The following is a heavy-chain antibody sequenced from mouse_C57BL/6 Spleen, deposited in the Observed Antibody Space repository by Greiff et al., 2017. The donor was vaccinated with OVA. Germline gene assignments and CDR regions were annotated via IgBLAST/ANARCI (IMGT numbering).Heavy chain of an antibody. CDR3: ARFYDSRGDYAMDY. V-gene: IGHV5-6*02. D-gene: IGHD2-3*01. CDR2: ISSGGSYT. CDR1: GFTFSSYG. Sequence: DVKLVESGGDLVKPGGSLKLSCAASGFTFSSYGMSWVRQTPDKRLEWVATISSGGSYTYYPDSVKGRFTISRDNAKNTLYLQMSSLKSEDTAMYYCARFYDSRGDYAMDYWGQGTSVTVSS. J-gene: IGHJ4*01.